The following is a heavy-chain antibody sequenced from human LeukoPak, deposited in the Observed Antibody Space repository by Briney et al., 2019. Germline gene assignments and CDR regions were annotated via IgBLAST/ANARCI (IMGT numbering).Heavy chain of an antibody. CDR1: GGSISSYY. D-gene: IGHD4-11*01. J-gene: IGHJ4*02. V-gene: IGHV4-59*01. CDR3: ARVDSNYPSLSYYFDY. CDR2: IYYSGST. Sequence: PSETLSLTCTVSGGSISSYYWSWIRQPPGKGLEWIGYIYYSGSTNYNPSLKSRVTISVDTSKNQFSLKLSSVTAADTAVYYCARVDSNYPSLSYYFDYWGQGTLVTVSS.